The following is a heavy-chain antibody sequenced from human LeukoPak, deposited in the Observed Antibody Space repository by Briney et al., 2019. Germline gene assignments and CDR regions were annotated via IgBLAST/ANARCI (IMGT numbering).Heavy chain of an antibody. D-gene: IGHD3-22*01. V-gene: IGHV1-69-2*01. CDR1: GYTFTDYY. Sequence: ASVKISCKVSGYTFTDYYMHWVQQAPGKGLEWMGLVDPEDGETIFAKKFQGRVTITADTSRDTSYMELSSLRSEDTAVYYCATDLVGDSSGYTFDDWGQGTLVTVSS. CDR3: ATDLVGDSSGYTFDD. CDR2: VDPEDGET. J-gene: IGHJ4*02.